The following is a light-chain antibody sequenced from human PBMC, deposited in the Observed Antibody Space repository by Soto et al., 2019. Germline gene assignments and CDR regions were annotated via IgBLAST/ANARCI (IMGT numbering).Light chain of an antibody. Sequence: IVLSQSPATLSFSPAERATLSFMASASIGSFFAWYLKIPGHAARLIXYDAYNRANSIQDRFSGSGSGTDFSLTISSLEPEDFAVYYCQQCYNWPQWKLGQWTKV. V-gene: IGKV3-11*01. J-gene: IGKJ1*01. CDR1: ASIGSF. CDR2: DAY. CDR3: QQCYNWPQWK.